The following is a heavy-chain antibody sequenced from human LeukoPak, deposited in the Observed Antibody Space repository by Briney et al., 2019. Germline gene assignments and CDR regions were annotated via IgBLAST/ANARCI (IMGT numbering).Heavy chain of an antibody. Sequence: PGGSLRLSCTASGFTLSSYSMHWVRQAPGKGLEWVSTISGVVGTTYYADSVNGRFTISRDNSKNTLYLQMNTLRAEDTAVYYCAKVVVAATPWLTQQYYFDYWGQGTLVTVSS. J-gene: IGHJ4*02. V-gene: IGHV3-23*01. CDR1: GFTLSSYS. D-gene: IGHD2-15*01. CDR3: AKVVVAATPWLTQQYYFDY. CDR2: ISGVVGTT.